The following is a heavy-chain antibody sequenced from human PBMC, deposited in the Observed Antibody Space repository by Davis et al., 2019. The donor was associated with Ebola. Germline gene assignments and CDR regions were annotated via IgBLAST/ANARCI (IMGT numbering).Heavy chain of an antibody. CDR3: ARAEQLWLKSDY. CDR2: ISAYNGNT. J-gene: IGHJ4*02. CDR1: GYTFTSYG. D-gene: IGHD5-18*01. V-gene: IGHV1-18*04. Sequence: AASVKVSCKASGYTFTSYGISWVRQAPRQGLEWLGWISAYNGNTNYAQKLQGRVTMTTDTSTSTAYMELRSLRSDDTAVYYCARAEQLWLKSDYWGQGTLVTVSS.